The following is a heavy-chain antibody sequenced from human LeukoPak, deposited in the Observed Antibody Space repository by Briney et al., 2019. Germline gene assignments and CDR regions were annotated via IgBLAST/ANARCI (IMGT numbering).Heavy chain of an antibody. CDR3: ARESSSSWYDC. J-gene: IGHJ4*02. D-gene: IGHD6-13*01. Sequence: ASVKVSCKASGYTFTGYYMHWVRQAPGRGLEWMGWINPNSGGTNYAQNFQGRVTMTRDTSISTAYMELSGLRSDDTAVYYCARESSSSWYDCWGQGTLVTVSS. CDR1: GYTFTGYY. V-gene: IGHV1-2*02. CDR2: INPNSGGT.